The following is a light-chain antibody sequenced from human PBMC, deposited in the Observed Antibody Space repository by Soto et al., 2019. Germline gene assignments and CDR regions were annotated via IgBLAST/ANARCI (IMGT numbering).Light chain of an antibody. CDR1: QNINNY. V-gene: IGKV1-39*01. Sequence: DVQMTQSPSSLSASVGDTVTITCRASQNINNYLNWYQHKVGRAPKLLIYAASNLKSGVPSRFSGSGSGTDFTLTISSLHPEDFATYYSQQSIINPHAFGPASKVDIK. CDR3: QQSIINPHA. J-gene: IGKJ3*01. CDR2: AAS.